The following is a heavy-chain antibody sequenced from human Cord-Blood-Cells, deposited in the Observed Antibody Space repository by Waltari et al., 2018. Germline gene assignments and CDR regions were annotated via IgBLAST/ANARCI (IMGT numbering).Heavy chain of an antibody. CDR3: ASGSDSYGYDY. V-gene: IGHV3-53*01. CDR2: IYSGGST. D-gene: IGHD5-18*01. Sequence: EVQLVESGGGLIQPGGSLRLSCAASGFTVSSNYISWVRQAQGKGLEWVSVIYSGGSTYDADSVKGRFTISRDNTKNTMYLQMNSLRAEDTAVYYCASGSDSYGYDYCGQGTLVTVSS. CDR1: GFTVSSNY. J-gene: IGHJ4*02.